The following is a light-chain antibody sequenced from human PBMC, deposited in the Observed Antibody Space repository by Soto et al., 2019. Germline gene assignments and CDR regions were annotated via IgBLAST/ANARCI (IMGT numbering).Light chain of an antibody. J-gene: IGKJ3*01. V-gene: IGKV3-15*01. Sequence: EIVMTQSPATLSVSPGDKATLYCRASQTISSNLAWYQQKPGQAPRLLIYGASTRATGIPARFSGSGSETEFTLTISSLQSADFAVYYCQQYNNWPLFTFGPGTKVDI. CDR1: QTISSN. CDR3: QQYNNWPLFT. CDR2: GAS.